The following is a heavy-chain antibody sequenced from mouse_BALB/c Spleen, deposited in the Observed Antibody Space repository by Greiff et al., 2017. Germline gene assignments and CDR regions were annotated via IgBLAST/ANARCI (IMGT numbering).Heavy chain of an antibody. CDR1: GYSITSGYY. V-gene: IGHV3-6*02. Sequence: DVQLQESGPGLVKPSQSLSLTCSVTGYSITSGYYWNWIRQFPGNKLEWMGYISYDGSNNYNPSLKNRISITRDTSKNQFFLKLNSVTTEDTATYYCARKYGNYYWYFDVWGAGTTVTVSS. CDR3: ARKYGNYYWYFDV. CDR2: ISYDGSN. D-gene: IGHD2-10*02. J-gene: IGHJ1*01.